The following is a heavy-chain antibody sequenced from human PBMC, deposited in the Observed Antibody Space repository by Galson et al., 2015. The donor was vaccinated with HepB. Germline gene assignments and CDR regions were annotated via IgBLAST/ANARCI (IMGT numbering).Heavy chain of an antibody. Sequence: SLRLSCAASGFTFSSYAMRWVRQAPGRGLEGVAAILHDGTKKFYADSVKGRFTISRDNSKNTLYMQMDSLRAEDTAMYYCTKDHITGNGRWDAFDIWGQGTMVTVSS. J-gene: IGHJ3*02. CDR3: TKDHITGNGRWDAFDI. D-gene: IGHD1-20*01. CDR1: GFTFSSYA. V-gene: IGHV3-30-3*02. CDR2: ILHDGTKK.